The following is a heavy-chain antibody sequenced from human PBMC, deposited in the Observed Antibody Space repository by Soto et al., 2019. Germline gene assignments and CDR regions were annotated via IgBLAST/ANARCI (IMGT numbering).Heavy chain of an antibody. Sequence: SETLSLTCTVSGGSISSYYWSWIRQPPGKGLEWIGYIYYSGSTNYNPSLKSRVTISVDTSKNQFSLKLSSVTAADTAVYYCARGVRSGLGSSRPTYFQHWGQGTLVTVSS. D-gene: IGHD6-6*01. CDR1: GGSISSYY. J-gene: IGHJ1*01. CDR3: ARGVRSGLGSSRPTYFQH. V-gene: IGHV4-59*01. CDR2: IYYSGST.